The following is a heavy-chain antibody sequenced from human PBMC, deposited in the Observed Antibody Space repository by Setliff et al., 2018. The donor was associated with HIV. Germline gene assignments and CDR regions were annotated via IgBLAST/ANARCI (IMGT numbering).Heavy chain of an antibody. V-gene: IGHV4-34*01. CDR1: GGSFSGYY. D-gene: IGHD2-2*01. CDR3: ARGPLVVPDARDYYYYLDI. J-gene: IGHJ6*03. CDR2: INHSGST. Sequence: SETLSLTCAVYGGSFSGYYWTWIRQPPGKGLEWIGEINHSGSTNDNPSLKSRLTISVDTSKNQFSLRLRSVTAADSAVYYCARGPLVVPDARDYYYYLDIWGQGNTVTVSS.